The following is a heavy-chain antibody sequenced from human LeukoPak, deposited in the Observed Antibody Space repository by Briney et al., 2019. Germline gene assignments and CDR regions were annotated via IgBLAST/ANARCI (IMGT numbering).Heavy chain of an antibody. CDR2: IRSSSET. Sequence: GGSLRLSCAASGFIFSQYSMDWVRQAPGRGLEWVSHIRSSSETFYADSVKGRFTISRDNARNSLYLQMNNLRGEDTAIYYCARDAGNSGYGCDLWGQGTLVTVSS. D-gene: IGHD5-12*01. J-gene: IGHJ5*02. CDR3: ARDAGNSGYGCDL. CDR1: GFIFSQYS. V-gene: IGHV3-48*01.